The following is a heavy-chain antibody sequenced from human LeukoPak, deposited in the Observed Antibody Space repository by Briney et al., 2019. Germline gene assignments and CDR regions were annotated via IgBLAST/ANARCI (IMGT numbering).Heavy chain of an antibody. CDR3: ATPGRYGDYPT. CDR1: GFTFSSYA. D-gene: IGHD4-17*01. J-gene: IGHJ5*02. V-gene: IGHV3-64*01. Sequence: GASLRLSCAASGFTFSSYAMHWVRQAPGKGLESVSAISSNGGSTYYANSVKGRFTISRDNSKNTLYLQMGSLRAEDMAVYYCATPGRYGDYPTWGQGTLVTVSS. CDR2: ISSNGGST.